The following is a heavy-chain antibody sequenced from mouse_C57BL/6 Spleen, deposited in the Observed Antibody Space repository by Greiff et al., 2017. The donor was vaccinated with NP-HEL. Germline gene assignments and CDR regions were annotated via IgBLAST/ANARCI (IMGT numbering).Heavy chain of an antibody. D-gene: IGHD1-1*01. J-gene: IGHJ3*01. CDR2: IYPSDSET. Sequence: VQLQQPGAELVRPGSSVKLSCKASGYTFTSYWMDWVKQRPGQGLEWIGNIYPSDSETHYNQKFKDKATLTVDKSSSTAYMQLSSLTSEDSAVYYCARYDYYGSSFAYWGQGTLVTVAA. CDR3: ARYDYYGSSFAY. V-gene: IGHV1-61*01. CDR1: GYTFTSYW.